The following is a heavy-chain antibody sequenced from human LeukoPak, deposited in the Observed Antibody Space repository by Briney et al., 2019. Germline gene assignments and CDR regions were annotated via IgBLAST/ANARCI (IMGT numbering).Heavy chain of an antibody. J-gene: IGHJ4*02. D-gene: IGHD1-14*01. Sequence: ASVRVSCKASGYTFSSYYMHWVRQAPGQGLEWMGIIDPSGDSRSYAQKFQDRVTMTRDTSTSTVYMELSSLRAEDTAVYYCARKKVEPDRYLDYWGQGTLVTVSS. CDR1: GYTFSSYY. CDR2: IDPSGDSR. V-gene: IGHV1-46*01. CDR3: ARKKVEPDRYLDY.